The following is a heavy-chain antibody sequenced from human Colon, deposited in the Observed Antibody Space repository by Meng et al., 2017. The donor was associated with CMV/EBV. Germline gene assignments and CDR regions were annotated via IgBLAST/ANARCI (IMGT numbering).Heavy chain of an antibody. CDR3: ARDSDFGVVAQ. CDR1: GFVFDHYP. V-gene: IGHV3-23*01. Sequence: GESLKISCAASGFVFDHYPMTWVRLPPGKGLQWVAATSGNGASKYYADSVKGRFTISRDNAKNSLYLQMNSLRAEDTAVYYCARDSDFGVVAQGGQGTLVTVSS. CDR2: TSGNGASK. D-gene: IGHD3-3*01. J-gene: IGHJ4*02.